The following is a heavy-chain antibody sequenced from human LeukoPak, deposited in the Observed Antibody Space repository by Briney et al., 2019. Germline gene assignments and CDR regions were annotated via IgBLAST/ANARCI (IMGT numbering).Heavy chain of an antibody. CDR3: ARVVATITFDAFDI. CDR2: ISYDGSNK. V-gene: IGHV3-30*04. J-gene: IGHJ3*02. CDR1: GFTFSSYA. D-gene: IGHD5-12*01. Sequence: GGSLRLSCAASGFTFSSYAMHWVRQAPGKGLEWVAVISYDGSNKYYADSVKGRFTISRDNSKNTLYLQMNSLRAEDTAVYYCARVVATITFDAFDIWGQGTMVTVSS.